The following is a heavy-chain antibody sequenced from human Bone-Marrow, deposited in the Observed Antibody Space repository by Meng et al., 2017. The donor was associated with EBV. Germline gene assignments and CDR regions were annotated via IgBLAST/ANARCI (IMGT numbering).Heavy chain of an antibody. Sequence: PIPPMRARLVAPPAALSPTRALSGGVLSGSGWGWKPPPPREGVEWIWEINLGGNTNYNPSLQSRVSISGDTSKNHFSLKVNSVTAADTAVYYCATWNNNGWYYGYWGQGTLVTVSS. CDR3: ATWNNNGWYYGY. J-gene: IGHJ4*01. V-gene: IGHV4-34*02. D-gene: IGHD6-19*01. CDR1: GGVLSGSG. CDR2: INLGGNT.